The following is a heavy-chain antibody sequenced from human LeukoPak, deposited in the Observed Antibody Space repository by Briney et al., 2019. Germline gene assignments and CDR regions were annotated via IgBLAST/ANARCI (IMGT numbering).Heavy chain of an antibody. CDR3: ARGTYCSSTSCPYGYYMDV. V-gene: IGHV3-11*04. CDR1: GFTFSDYY. J-gene: IGHJ6*03. D-gene: IGHD2-2*01. Sequence: GGSLRLSCAASGFTFSDYYMSWIRQAPGPGLEWVSYISSSGSTIYYADSVKGRFTISRDNAKNSLYLQMNSLRAEDTAVYYCARGTYCSSTSCPYGYYMDVWGKGTTVTVSS. CDR2: ISSSGSTI.